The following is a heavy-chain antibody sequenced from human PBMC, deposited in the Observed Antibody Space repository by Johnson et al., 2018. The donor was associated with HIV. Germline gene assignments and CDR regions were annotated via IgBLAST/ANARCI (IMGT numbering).Heavy chain of an antibody. V-gene: IGHV3-72*01. J-gene: IGHJ3*02. CDR1: GFTFSDHY. CDR2: TRNKANSYTT. CDR3: ARVGEYGSNGLCSNVFDM. D-gene: IGHD2-8*01. Sequence: VQLVESGGGVVQPGRSLRLSCAASGFTFSDHYMDWVRQAPGKGLEWVGRTRNKANSYTTEYAASVKGRFTISRDDSKNSLYVQMNSLRAEDTALYYCARVGEYGSNGLCSNVFDMWGQGTMVTVSS.